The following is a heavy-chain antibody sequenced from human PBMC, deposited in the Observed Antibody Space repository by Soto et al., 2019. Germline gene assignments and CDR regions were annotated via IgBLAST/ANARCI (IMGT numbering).Heavy chain of an antibody. CDR2: ISGNGGSR. CDR3: AKDPDHYSGSPLDY. D-gene: IGHD1-26*01. Sequence: PVGSLRLSCAASGFTFSSYAMSWVRQAPGKGLEWVSAISGNGGSRYYADSVKGRFTISRDNSKNTLYLQMNSLRAEDTAIYYCAKDPDHYSGSPLDYWGQGTLVTVSS. V-gene: IGHV3-23*01. J-gene: IGHJ4*02. CDR1: GFTFSSYA.